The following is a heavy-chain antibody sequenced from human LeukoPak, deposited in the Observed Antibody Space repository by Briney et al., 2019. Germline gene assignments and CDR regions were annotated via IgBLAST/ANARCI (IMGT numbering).Heavy chain of an antibody. V-gene: IGHV4-39*02. CDR2: IYYSGST. D-gene: IGHD6-13*01. CDR3: ARDRYLAAAGHFDS. J-gene: IGHJ4*02. Sequence: SETLSLTCTVSGGSISSSSYYWGCIRQPPGKGLECIGSIYYSGSTYYNPSLKSRVTISVDTSKNQFSLKLSSVTAADTAVYFCARDRYLAAAGHFDSWGQGTLVTVSS. CDR1: GGSISSSSYY.